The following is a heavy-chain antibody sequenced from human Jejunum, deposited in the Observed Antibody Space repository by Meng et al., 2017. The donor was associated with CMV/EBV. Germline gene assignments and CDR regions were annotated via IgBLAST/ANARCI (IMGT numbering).Heavy chain of an antibody. D-gene: IGHD4-11*01. CDR3: GRDLIDDSRNSDYGLDV. Sequence: FTVSSRAIHGIRHISGKGLEWVAVIYDDTKRYYADFVKGRFTVSRDNSKSTVHLQMDSLRVEDTAVYFCGRDLIDDSRNSDYGLDVWGQGTTVTVSS. J-gene: IGHJ6*02. V-gene: IGHV3-30*04. CDR1: FTVSSRA. CDR2: IYDDTKR.